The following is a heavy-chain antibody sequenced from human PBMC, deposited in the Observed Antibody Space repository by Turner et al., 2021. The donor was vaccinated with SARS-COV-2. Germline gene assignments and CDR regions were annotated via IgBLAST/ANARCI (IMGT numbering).Heavy chain of an antibody. CDR2: IYYSRST. V-gene: IGHV4-39*01. J-gene: IGHJ4*02. CDR1: GGSISSSSYY. Sequence: QLQLQESGPGMVKPSETLSLTCTVSGGSISSSSYYWGWIRQPPGKGLEWIGSIYYSRSTYYNPSLNSLVTISVDTSKNQFSLKLSSVTASDTAVYYCATRTVDLSGIYYCFDYCGQVTLVTVSS. D-gene: IGHD1-26*01. CDR3: ATRTVDLSGIYYCFDY.